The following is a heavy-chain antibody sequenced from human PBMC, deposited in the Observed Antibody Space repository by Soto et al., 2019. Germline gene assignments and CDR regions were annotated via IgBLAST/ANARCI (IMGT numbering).Heavy chain of an antibody. CDR3: ARERLGISGWYWFDL. Sequence: QVQLQQSGPGLVKPSQTLSLTCAISGYSVSSNSAAWNWIRQSPSRGLEGVGRTYYRSKWYNAYAVFVKSRISINQDNSKNQFPLQLNSVPPVDTAVYYCARERLGISGWYWFDLWGQGTLVTVSS. V-gene: IGHV6-1*01. CDR1: GYSVSSNSAA. D-gene: IGHD6-19*01. CDR2: TYYRSKWYN. J-gene: IGHJ5*02.